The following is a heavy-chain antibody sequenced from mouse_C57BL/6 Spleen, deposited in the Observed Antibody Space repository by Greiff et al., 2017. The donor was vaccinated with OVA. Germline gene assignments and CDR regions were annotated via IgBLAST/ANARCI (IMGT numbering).Heavy chain of an antibody. Sequence: QVQLKESGAELARPGASVKLSCKASGYTFTSYGISWVKQRTGQGLEWIGEIYPRSGNTYYNEKFKGKATLTADKSSSTAYMELRSLTSEDSAVYFCARYLITTVVGDWGQGTLVTVSA. V-gene: IGHV1-81*01. J-gene: IGHJ3*01. CDR1: GYTFTSYG. CDR2: IYPRSGNT. D-gene: IGHD1-1*01. CDR3: ARYLITTVVGD.